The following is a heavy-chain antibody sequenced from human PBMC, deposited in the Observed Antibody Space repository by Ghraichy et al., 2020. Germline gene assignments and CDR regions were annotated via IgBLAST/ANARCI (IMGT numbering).Heavy chain of an antibody. J-gene: IGHJ4*02. CDR3: AKESPVRPTIYLDY. CDR2: ISDSGGGT. V-gene: IGHV3-23*01. D-gene: IGHD1-26*01. CDR1: GFTFSTYT. Sequence: GGSLRLSCTDSGFTFSTYTMTWVRQAPGKGLEWVSAISDSGGGTYYADSVKGRFTISRDNSKNTVFLQMNSLRADDTAVYYCAKESPVRPTIYLDYWGLGTLVIVSS.